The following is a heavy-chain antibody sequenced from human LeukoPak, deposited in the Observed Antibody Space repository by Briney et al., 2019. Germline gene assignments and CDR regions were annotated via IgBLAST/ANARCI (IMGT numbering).Heavy chain of an antibody. J-gene: IGHJ5*02. CDR1: GGTFSSYA. V-gene: IGHV1-69*06. CDR2: IIPIFGTA. D-gene: IGHD5-18*01. Sequence: SVKVSCKASGGTFSSYAISWVRQAPGQGLEWMGGIIPIFGTANFAQKFQGRVTITGDKSTSTAYMELSSLRAEDTAVYYGAGAAAGYSYGLNNWFDPWGQGTLVTVAS. CDR3: AGAAAGYSYGLNNWFDP.